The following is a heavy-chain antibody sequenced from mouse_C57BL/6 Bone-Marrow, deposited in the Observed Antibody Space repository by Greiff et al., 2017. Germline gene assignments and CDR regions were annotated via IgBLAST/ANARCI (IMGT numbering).Heavy chain of an antibody. D-gene: IGHD3-1*01. CDR1: GFTFSDYG. CDR2: ISSGSSTI. Sequence: EVQLQESGGGLVKPGGSLKLSCAASGFTFSDYGMHWVRQAPEKGLEWVAYISSGSSTIYYADTVKGRFTISRDNAKNTLFLQMTSLRSEDTAMYYCARALKRAYFDYWGQGTTLTVSS. CDR3: ARALKRAYFDY. V-gene: IGHV5-17*01. J-gene: IGHJ2*01.